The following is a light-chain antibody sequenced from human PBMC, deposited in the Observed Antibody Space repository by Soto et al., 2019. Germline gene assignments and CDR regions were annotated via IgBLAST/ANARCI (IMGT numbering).Light chain of an antibody. J-gene: IGKJ1*01. CDR2: GAS. Sequence: EIVMTQSPATLSVSPGEGDTLSCRASQSVSSKLAWYQQQPGQAPRLLISGASTRATGIPARSSSSGSGTEFTLIISSLHSEDSAVYYCQEYNSWLWTVGQGTKVDIK. CDR1: QSVSSK. CDR3: QEYNSWLWT. V-gene: IGKV3-15*01.